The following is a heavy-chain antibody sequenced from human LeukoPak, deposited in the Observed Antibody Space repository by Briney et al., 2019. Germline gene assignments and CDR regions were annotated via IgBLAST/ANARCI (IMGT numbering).Heavy chain of an antibody. CDR1: GFTFDEYA. CDR2: ISWNSGII. J-gene: IGHJ6*04. Sequence: PGGSLRLSCAASGFTFDEYAIHWVRQAPGKGLEWVSGISWNSGIIGYADSVKGRFTISRDNAKNSLYLQMNSLRAEDTAVYYCARDDLMITFGGVYQPMDVWGKGTTVTVSS. V-gene: IGHV3-9*01. CDR3: ARDDLMITFGGVYQPMDV. D-gene: IGHD3-16*01.